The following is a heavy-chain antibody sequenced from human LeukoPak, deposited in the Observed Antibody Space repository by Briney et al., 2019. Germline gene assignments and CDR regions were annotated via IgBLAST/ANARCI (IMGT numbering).Heavy chain of an antibody. J-gene: IGHJ4*02. Sequence: PSETLSLTCTVSGGSISSYYWSWIRQPPGKGLEWIGYIYYSGSTNYNPSLKSRVTISVDTSKNQFSLKLSSVTAADTAVYYCARGQYYYDSSGYSSGYFDYWGQGTLVTASS. D-gene: IGHD3-22*01. V-gene: IGHV4-59*01. CDR2: IYYSGST. CDR1: GGSISSYY. CDR3: ARGQYYYDSSGYSSGYFDY.